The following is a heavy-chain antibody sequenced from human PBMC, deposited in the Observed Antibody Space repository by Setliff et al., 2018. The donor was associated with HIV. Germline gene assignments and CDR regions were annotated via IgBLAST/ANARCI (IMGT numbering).Heavy chain of an antibody. D-gene: IGHD6-19*01. J-gene: IGHJ4*02. CDR1: GFIFNDFS. CDR3: AKSSNRGWSLPFDY. Sequence: LRLSCAASGFIFNDFSIKWVRQAPGKGLEWISYVSPDGRNIHYADSVNGRLTISRDNAKNTVDLQMNSLRAEDTAVYYCAKSSNRGWSLPFDYWGQGTLVTVSS. V-gene: IGHV3-48*01. CDR2: VSPDGRNI.